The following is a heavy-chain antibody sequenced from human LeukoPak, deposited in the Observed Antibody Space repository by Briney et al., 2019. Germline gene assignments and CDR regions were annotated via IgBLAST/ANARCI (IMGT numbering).Heavy chain of an antibody. J-gene: IGHJ4*02. CDR2: ISGSGGNT. CDR3: AKGRTEGGTLALDY. D-gene: IGHD6-19*01. CDR1: GFTFSSHG. V-gene: IGHV3-23*01. Sequence: GGTLRLSCAASGFTFSSHGMSWVRQAPGKGLEWVSGISGSGGNTYYTDSVRGRLSISRDNSKNTLYLQVNSLRAEDTAVYYCAKGRTEGGTLALDYWGQGTLVTVSS.